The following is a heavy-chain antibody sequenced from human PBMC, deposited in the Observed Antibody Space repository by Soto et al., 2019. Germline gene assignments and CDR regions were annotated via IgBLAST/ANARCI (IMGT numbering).Heavy chain of an antibody. CDR3: AKYIWPYSSGSDY. Sequence: EVQLVESGGGLVQPGRSLRLSCAASGFTFDDYAMHWVRQAPGKGLEWVSGISWNSGSIGYADSVKGRFTISRDNAKNSLYLQKNSLRAEDTALDYGAKYIWPYSSGSDYWGQGTLVTVSS. D-gene: IGHD6-19*01. CDR1: GFTFDDYA. CDR2: ISWNSGSI. V-gene: IGHV3-9*01. J-gene: IGHJ4*02.